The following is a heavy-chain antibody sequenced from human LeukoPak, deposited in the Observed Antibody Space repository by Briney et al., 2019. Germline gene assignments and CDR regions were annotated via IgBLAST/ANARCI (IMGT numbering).Heavy chain of an antibody. D-gene: IGHD3-10*01. Sequence: GGSLRLSCAASGFSFGTYAMAWVRQVPGQGLECLSGISGDTRTKSYADSVKGRFTISRDNSKNTLYLQMDSLRAEDTAKYYCKKALFGGFQYRGEGMLVTVSS. CDR1: GFSFGTYA. CDR2: ISGDTRTK. CDR3: KKALFGGFQY. V-gene: IGHV3-23*01. J-gene: IGHJ4*02.